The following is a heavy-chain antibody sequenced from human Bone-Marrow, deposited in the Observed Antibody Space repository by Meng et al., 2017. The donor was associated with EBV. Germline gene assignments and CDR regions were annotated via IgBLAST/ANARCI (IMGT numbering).Heavy chain of an antibody. D-gene: IGHD1-26*01. V-gene: IGHV3-21*01. CDR2: ISSSSSYI. J-gene: IGHJ4*02. CDR1: GFTFSSYS. CDR3: ARDVNSGSYYGPGAVDY. Sequence: EVQLVESGGXLVKPGGSLRLSCAASGFTFSSYSMNWVRQAPGKGLEWVSSISSSSSYIYYADSVKGRFTISRDNAKNSLYLQMNSLRAEDTAVYYCARDVNSGSYYGPGAVDYWGQGTLVTVSS.